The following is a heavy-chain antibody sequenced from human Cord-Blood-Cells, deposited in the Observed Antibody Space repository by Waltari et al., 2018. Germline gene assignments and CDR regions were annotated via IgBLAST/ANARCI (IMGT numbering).Heavy chain of an antibody. D-gene: IGHD3-9*01. CDR2: INHSGST. CDR3: ARGTDWADY. CDR1: GRSFSGYY. V-gene: IGHV4-34*01. J-gene: IGHJ4*02. Sequence: QVQLPQWGAGLLKPSETLSLTCAAYGRSFSGYYWSWIRQPQGKGLEWIGEINHSGSTNYNPSLKSRVTISVDTSKNQFSLKLSSVTAADTAVYYCARGTDWADYWGQGTLVTVSS.